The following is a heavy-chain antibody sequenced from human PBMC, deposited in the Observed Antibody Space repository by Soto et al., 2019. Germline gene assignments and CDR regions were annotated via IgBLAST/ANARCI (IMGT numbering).Heavy chain of an antibody. CDR2: IYYSGST. J-gene: IGHJ4*02. D-gene: IGHD1-26*01. CDR1: GGSISSWY. Sequence: QVQLQESGPGLVKPSETLSLTCTVSGGSISSWYWSWIRQPPGKGLEWIGYIYYSGSTNYNPSLKRRVTISVDTSKIQFSLKLSSMTAADTAVYYCARRYGSAIDYWGQGTLVTVSS. V-gene: IGHV4-59*08. CDR3: ARRYGSAIDY.